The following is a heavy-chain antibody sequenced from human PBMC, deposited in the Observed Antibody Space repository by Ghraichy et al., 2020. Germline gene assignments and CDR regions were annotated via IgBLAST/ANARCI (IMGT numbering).Heavy chain of an antibody. D-gene: IGHD6-6*01. CDR3: AKSLAARRFGPLDY. CDR2: ISGSGGST. Sequence: GGSLRLSCAASGFAFSSYAMSWVRQAPGKGLEWVSAISGSGGSTYYADSVKGRFTISRDNSKNTLYLQMNSLRAEDTAVYYCAKSLAARRFGPLDYWGQGTLVTVSS. CDR1: GFAFSSYA. V-gene: IGHV3-23*01. J-gene: IGHJ4*02.